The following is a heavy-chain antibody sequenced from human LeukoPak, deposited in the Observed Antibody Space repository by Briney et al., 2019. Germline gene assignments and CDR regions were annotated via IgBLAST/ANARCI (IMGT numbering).Heavy chain of an antibody. Sequence: GGSLRLSCAASGFTFSSYWMSWVRQAPGKGLEWVSAFSGSGGSTYYADSVKGRFTISRDNSKNTLYLQMNSLRAEDTAVYYCARSGAVKGDYWGQGTLVTVSS. J-gene: IGHJ4*02. D-gene: IGHD4-17*01. V-gene: IGHV3-23*01. CDR2: FSGSGGST. CDR3: ARSGAVKGDY. CDR1: GFTFSSYW.